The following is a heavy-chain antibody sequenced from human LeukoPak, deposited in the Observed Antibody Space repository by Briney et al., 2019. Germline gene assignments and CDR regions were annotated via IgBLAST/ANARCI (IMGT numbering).Heavy chain of an antibody. CDR3: ARVGYCTGGSCYIDY. D-gene: IGHD2-15*01. V-gene: IGHV4-34*01. Sequence: PSETLSLTCAVYGGSFSGYYWSWIRQPPGKGLEWIGEISHSGSPNYNPSLKSRVIISVDTSKNQFSLKLSSVTAADTAVYYCARVGYCTGGSCYIDYWGQGTLVTVSS. CDR1: GGSFSGYY. J-gene: IGHJ4*02. CDR2: ISHSGSP.